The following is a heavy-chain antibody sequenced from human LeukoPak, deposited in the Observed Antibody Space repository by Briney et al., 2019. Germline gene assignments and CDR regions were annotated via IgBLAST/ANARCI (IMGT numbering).Heavy chain of an antibody. Sequence: SVKVSCKASGGTFSSYAISWVRQAPGQGLEWMGRIIPIFGTANYAQKFQGRVTITADESTSTAYMELSSLRSEDTAVYYCARDLTYYDSSGYHDYWGQGTLVTVSS. V-gene: IGHV1-69*13. CDR1: GGTFSSYA. D-gene: IGHD3-22*01. J-gene: IGHJ4*02. CDR2: IIPIFGTA. CDR3: ARDLTYYDSSGYHDY.